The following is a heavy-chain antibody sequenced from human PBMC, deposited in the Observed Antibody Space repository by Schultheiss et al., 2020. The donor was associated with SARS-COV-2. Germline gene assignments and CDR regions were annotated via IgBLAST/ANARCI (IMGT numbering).Heavy chain of an antibody. CDR1: GFTFTTYG. D-gene: IGHD2-21*01. V-gene: IGHV3-33*01. CDR2: IWYDGNNE. CDR3: ARGVYCGGDCYVYGMDV. J-gene: IGHJ6*02. Sequence: GESLKISCAASGFTFTTYGIHWVRQAPGKGLEWVAVIWYDGNNEYYADSVKGRFTISRDNSKNTMYLQMNSLRAEDTAVYYCARGVYCGGDCYVYGMDVWGQGTTVTVSS.